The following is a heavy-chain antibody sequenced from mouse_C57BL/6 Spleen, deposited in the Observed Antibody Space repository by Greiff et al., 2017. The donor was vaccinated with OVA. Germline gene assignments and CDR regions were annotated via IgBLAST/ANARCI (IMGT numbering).Heavy chain of an antibody. CDR2: IDPETGGP. J-gene: IGHJ2*01. V-gene: IGHV1-15*01. Sequence: VQLVESGAELVRPGASVTLSCKASGYTFTDSEMHWVKQTPVHGLEWIGAIDPETGGPAYNQKFKGKAILTADKSSSTAYMELRSLTSEDSAVYYCTRAFYDGYYVGFDYWGQGTTLTVSS. CDR3: TRAFYDGYYVGFDY. CDR1: GYTFTDSE. D-gene: IGHD2-3*01.